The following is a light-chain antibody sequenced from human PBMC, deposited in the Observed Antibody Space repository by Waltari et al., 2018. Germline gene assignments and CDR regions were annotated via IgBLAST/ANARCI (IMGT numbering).Light chain of an antibody. CDR2: VVS. CDR3: SSHSSNDVVL. CDR1: SNDGGGYNS. Sequence: QSALTQPASVSGSPGQSVTIFCAGTSNDGGGYNSVSGYQERPGQAPRVIIYVVSDRPSGVSDRFSGSKSGNTASMTISGLQAEDEADYYCSSHSSNDVVLFGGGTKLTVL. V-gene: IGLV2-14*01. J-gene: IGLJ2*01.